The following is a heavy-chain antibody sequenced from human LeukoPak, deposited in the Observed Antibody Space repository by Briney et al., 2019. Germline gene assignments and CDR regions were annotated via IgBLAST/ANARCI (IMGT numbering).Heavy chain of an antibody. V-gene: IGHV3-53*05. Sequence: GGSLRLSCAASGFTVSSTYMTWVRQAPGKGLEWVSVIYSGGSTYYADSVKGRFTISRDNSKNTLYLQMNSLRTEDTAVYYCAKDSYYYYIDVWGKGTTVTVSS. CDR3: AKDSYYYYIDV. CDR1: GFTVSSTY. CDR2: IYSGGST. J-gene: IGHJ6*03.